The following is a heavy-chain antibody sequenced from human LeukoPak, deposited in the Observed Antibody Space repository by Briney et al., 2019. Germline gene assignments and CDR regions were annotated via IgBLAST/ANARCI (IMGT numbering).Heavy chain of an antibody. Sequence: HPRGSLRLSCAASGFTFRTYAMNWVRQAPGKGLEWVSIIYSGVSTYYADSVKGRFTISRDNSKNTLYLQMNSLRVEDTAIYYCARLKIGTEGWFDPWGQGTLVTVSS. J-gene: IGHJ5*02. D-gene: IGHD6-13*01. CDR2: IYSGVST. CDR1: GFTFRTYA. CDR3: ARLKIGTEGWFDP. V-gene: IGHV3-23*03.